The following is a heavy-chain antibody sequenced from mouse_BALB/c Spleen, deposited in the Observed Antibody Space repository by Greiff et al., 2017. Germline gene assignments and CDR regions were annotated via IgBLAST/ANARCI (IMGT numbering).Heavy chain of an antibody. J-gene: IGHJ4*01. V-gene: IGHV5-9-4*01. Sequence: EVKLMESGGGLVKPGGSLKLSCAASGFTFSSYAMSWVRQSPEKRLEWVAEISSGGSYTYYPDTVTGRFTISRDNAKNTLYLEMSSLRSEDTAMYYCAREAGVYAMDYWGQGTSVTVSS. CDR1: GFTFSSYA. D-gene: IGHD6-1*01. CDR3: AREAGVYAMDY. CDR2: ISSGGSYT.